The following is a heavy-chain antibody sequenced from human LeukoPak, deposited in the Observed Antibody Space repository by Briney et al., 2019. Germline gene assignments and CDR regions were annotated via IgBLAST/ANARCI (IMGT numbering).Heavy chain of an antibody. J-gene: IGHJ4*02. CDR2: IYYSGST. CDR1: GGSISSSSYY. V-gene: IGHV4-39*07. CDR3: ASVKNHIVVVTALPYYYFDY. Sequence: SETLSLTCTVSGGSISSSSYYWGWIRQPPGKGLEWIGSIYYSGSTYYNPSLKSRVAISVDTSKNQFSLKLSSVTAADTAVYYCASVKNHIVVVTALPYYYFDYWGQGTLVTVSS. D-gene: IGHD2-21*02.